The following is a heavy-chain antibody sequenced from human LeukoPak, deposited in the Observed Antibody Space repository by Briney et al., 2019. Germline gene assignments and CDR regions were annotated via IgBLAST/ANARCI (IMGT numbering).Heavy chain of an antibody. V-gene: IGHV4-39*07. Sequence: SETLSLTCTVSGGSISTSIFYWNWIRQPPGKGLEWIGEINRGGDTNYKSSLKSRVSISVDTSKNQISLKLSSVTAADTAVYYCARGLGSGSYYHHWGQGTLVTVSS. J-gene: IGHJ1*01. D-gene: IGHD1-26*01. CDR1: GGSISTSIFY. CDR2: INRGGDT. CDR3: ARGLGSGSYYHH.